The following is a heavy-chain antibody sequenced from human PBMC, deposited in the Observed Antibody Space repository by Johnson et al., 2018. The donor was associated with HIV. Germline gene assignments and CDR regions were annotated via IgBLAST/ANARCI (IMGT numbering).Heavy chain of an antibody. J-gene: IGHJ3*02. Sequence: VQLVESGGGLVQPGRSLRLSCAASGFTFDDYAMHWVRQAPGKGLEWVSGISWNSCSIGYADSVKGRFTISRDNAKNSLYLQMNSLRAEDTALYYCAKARVVGGFDAFDIWVQGTMVTVSS. CDR1: GFTFDDYA. D-gene: IGHD2-15*01. V-gene: IGHV3-9*01. CDR3: AKARVVGGFDAFDI. CDR2: ISWNSCSI.